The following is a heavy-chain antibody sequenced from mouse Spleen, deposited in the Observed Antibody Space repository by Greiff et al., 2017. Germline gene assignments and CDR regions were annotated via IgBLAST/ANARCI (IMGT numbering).Heavy chain of an antibody. J-gene: IGHJ3*01. V-gene: IGHV1-9*01. CDR2: ILPGSGST. CDR1: GYTFSSYW. Sequence: VQLQQSGAELMKPGASVKISCKATGYTFSSYWIEWVKQRPGHGLEWIGEILPGSGSTNYNEKFKGKATFTADTSSNTAYMQLSSLTSEDSAVYYCARGDYRYDRLAYWGQGTLVTVSA. D-gene: IGHD2-14*01. CDR3: ARGDYRYDRLAY.